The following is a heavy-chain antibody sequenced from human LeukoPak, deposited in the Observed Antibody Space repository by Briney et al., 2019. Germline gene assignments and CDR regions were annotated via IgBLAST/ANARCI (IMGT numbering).Heavy chain of an antibody. Sequence: GGSLRLSCAASGFTFDDYAMHWVRQAPGKGLEWVSGISWNSGSIGYADSVKGRFTISRDNAKNSPYLQMNSLRAEDTALYYCAKGADGSGIHWFDPWGQGTLVTVSS. J-gene: IGHJ5*02. V-gene: IGHV3-9*01. CDR3: AKGADGSGIHWFDP. CDR1: GFTFDDYA. CDR2: ISWNSGSI. D-gene: IGHD3-10*01.